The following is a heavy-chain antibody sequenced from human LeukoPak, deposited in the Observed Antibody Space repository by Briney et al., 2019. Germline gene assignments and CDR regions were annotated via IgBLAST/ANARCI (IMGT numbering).Heavy chain of an antibody. D-gene: IGHD1-26*01. CDR3: ARDSAYAFDI. J-gene: IGHJ3*02. CDR2: IRTSSHI. CDR1: GVSFSSYS. V-gene: IGHV3-48*02. Sequence: GGSLRLSCAASGVSFSSYSMNWVRQAPGKGLEWVSYIRTSSHIYYAASVKGRFTISRDNAKNSLYLQMNSLRDEDTAVYYCARDSAYAFDIWGQGTKVTVSS.